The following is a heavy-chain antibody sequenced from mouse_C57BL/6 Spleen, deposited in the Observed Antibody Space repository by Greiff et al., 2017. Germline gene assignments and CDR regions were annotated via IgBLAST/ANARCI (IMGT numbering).Heavy chain of an antibody. D-gene: IGHD2-12*01. Sequence: QVQLQQSGAELVKPGASVKMSCKASGYTFTSYWITWVKQRPGQGLEWIGDIYPGSGSTNYNEKFKSKATLTVDTSSSTAYMQLSSLTSEDSAVYYCARSWDYSRFYYYAMDYWGQGTSVTVSS. J-gene: IGHJ4*01. CDR3: ARSWDYSRFYYYAMDY. V-gene: IGHV1-55*01. CDR1: GYTFTSYW. CDR2: IYPGSGST.